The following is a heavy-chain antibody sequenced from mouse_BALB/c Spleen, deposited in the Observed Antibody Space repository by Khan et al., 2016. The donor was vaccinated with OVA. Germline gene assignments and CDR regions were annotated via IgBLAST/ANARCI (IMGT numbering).Heavy chain of an antibody. CDR2: ISSTGST. CDR1: GYSITSDYA. CDR3: ARSLYYSYGYTLDC. D-gene: IGHD2-12*01. V-gene: IGHV3-2*02. J-gene: IGHJ4*01. Sequence: EVQLQESGPGLVKPSQSLSLTCTVTGYSITSDYAWNWIRQFPGNKLERMCYISSTGSTSYNPSLKSRISITRDISKNQFFLQLKSVTTEDTATYYCARSLYYSYGYTLDCWGRGTSVTVSS.